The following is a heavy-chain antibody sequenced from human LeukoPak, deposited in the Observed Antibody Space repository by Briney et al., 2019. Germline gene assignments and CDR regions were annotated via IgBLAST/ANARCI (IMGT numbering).Heavy chain of an antibody. CDR2: INAYKGNT. CDR1: GYTFTSYG. Sequence: ASVKVSCKASGYTFTSYGISWVRQAPAQGLEWMGWINAYKGNTNYEQKLQGRVTMTTDTSTSTAYMELRSLRSDDTAVYYCARDYGGNTFGDYWGQGTLVTVSS. D-gene: IGHD4-23*01. J-gene: IGHJ4*02. V-gene: IGHV1-18*01. CDR3: ARDYGGNTFGDY.